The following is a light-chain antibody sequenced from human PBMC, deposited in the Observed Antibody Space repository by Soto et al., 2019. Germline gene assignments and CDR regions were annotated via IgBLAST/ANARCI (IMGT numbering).Light chain of an antibody. CDR2: KAS. V-gene: IGKV1-5*03. CDR3: QQYNSYPWS. Sequence: DTPMTQSPSTLSASVGDRVTITCRASQSISSWLAWYQQKQGKAPNLLIFKASTLESGVPSRFSGSGSGTEFTLTISSLQPDDFATYYCQQYNSYPWSFGQGTKVEIK. CDR1: QSISSW. J-gene: IGKJ1*01.